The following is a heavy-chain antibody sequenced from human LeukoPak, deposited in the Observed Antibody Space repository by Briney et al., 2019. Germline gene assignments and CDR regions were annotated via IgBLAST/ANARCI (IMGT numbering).Heavy chain of an antibody. CDR1: GYSFTSYW. J-gene: IGHJ3*02. V-gene: IGHV5-51*01. CDR3: ASPRSYYYDSSGYDQRGAFDI. Sequence: GESLKISCKGSGYSFTSYWIGWVRQMPGKGLEWMGIIYPGDSDTRYSPSFQGQVTISAVKSISTAYLQWSSLKASDTAMYYCASPRSYYYDSSGYDQRGAFDIWGQGTMVTVSS. D-gene: IGHD3-22*01. CDR2: IYPGDSDT.